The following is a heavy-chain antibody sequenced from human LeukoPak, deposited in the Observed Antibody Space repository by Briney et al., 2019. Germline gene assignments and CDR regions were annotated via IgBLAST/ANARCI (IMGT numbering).Heavy chain of an antibody. CDR1: GGSVNSYY. CDR2: IYTTGRT. D-gene: IGHD6-25*01. J-gene: IGHJ4*02. CDR3: ARGGADH. Sequence: SETLSLTCSVSGGSVNSYYWSWIRQPPGKGLEWIGYIYTTGRTNYNPSLKSRVTISVDTSKNQFSLKLSSVTAADTAVYYCARGGADHWGQGTLVTVSS. V-gene: IGHV4-59*02.